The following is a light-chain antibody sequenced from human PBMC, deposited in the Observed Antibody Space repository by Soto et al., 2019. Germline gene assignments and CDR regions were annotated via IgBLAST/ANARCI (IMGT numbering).Light chain of an antibody. CDR1: QSISSW. CDR3: QNYGTYPYA. J-gene: IGKJ2*01. CDR2: DAS. Sequence: DIQMTQSPSTLSASVGDRVTITCRASQSISSWLAWYQQKPGRAPKLLIYDASNLEAGVPPRFSGRGSGTQFTLTISSLQPDDFATYYCQNYGTYPYAFGQGTKVDIK. V-gene: IGKV1-5*01.